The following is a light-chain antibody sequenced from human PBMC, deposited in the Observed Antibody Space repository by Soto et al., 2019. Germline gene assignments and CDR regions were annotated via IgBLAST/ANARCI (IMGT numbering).Light chain of an antibody. Sequence: VMPQSPATLSVSPGERAHLSFRASQCISSNLVWHQQKAGQAPRLLICGASTRDTGIPGRFSGSGSGKEVTVTFSNMQYEDVVVYYEEQYSAWGTFGQGTKVDIK. CDR2: GAS. CDR1: QCISSN. J-gene: IGKJ1*01. V-gene: IGKV3-15*01. CDR3: EQYSAWGT.